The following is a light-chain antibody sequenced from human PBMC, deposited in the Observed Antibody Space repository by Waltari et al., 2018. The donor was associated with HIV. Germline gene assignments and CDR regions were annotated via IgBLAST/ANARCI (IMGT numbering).Light chain of an antibody. CDR1: NIGSRS. CDR2: YDI. J-gene: IGLJ2*01. CDR3: QVWDGDSNHVV. V-gene: IGLV3-21*04. Sequence: SYMLTQPPSVSVAPGETARITREGANIGSRSAQWYQQKAGQAPVLVIYYDIDRPSGIPERFSGSNSDNTATLTISRVEAGDEADYYCQVWDGDSNHVVFGGGTKLTVL.